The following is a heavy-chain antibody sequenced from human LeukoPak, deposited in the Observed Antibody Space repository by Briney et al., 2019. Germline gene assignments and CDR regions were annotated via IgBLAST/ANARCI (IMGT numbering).Heavy chain of an antibody. CDR3: ARDRLLNCRGDCYIFDY. J-gene: IGHJ4*02. CDR1: GFTFISYE. Sequence: PGGTLRLSCAASGFTFISYEMNWVRQTPGKGLEWVSSISGSGDSTFYADSVKGRFSISRDNSKNTLYLQVNGLRTEDTAVYYCARDRLLNCRGDCYIFDYWGQGTVVTVSS. V-gene: IGHV3-23*01. CDR2: ISGSGDST. D-gene: IGHD2-21*02.